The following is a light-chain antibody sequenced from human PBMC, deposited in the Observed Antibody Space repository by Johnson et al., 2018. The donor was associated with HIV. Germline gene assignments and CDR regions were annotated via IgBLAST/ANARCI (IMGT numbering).Light chain of an antibody. CDR3: GTWDNSLNVYV. J-gene: IGLJ1*01. CDR1: SSNIGNNY. Sequence: QFVLTQPPSVSAAPGQKVTISCSGSSSNIGNNYVSWYQQLPHTAPKLLISDNDKRPSGIPDRLSGSKSGALATLDIHGLQTGDEADYYCGTWDNSLNVYVFGTGTKVTVL. CDR2: DND. V-gene: IGLV1-51*01.